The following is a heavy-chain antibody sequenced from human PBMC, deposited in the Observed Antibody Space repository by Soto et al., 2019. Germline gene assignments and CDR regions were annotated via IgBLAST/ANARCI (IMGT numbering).Heavy chain of an antibody. D-gene: IGHD6-19*01. V-gene: IGHV3-64D*09. J-gene: IGHJ4*02. CDR3: VKEGLAVADPFAY. Sequence: GGSLRLSCSASGFTFSSYAMHWVRQAPGKGLEYVSAISSNGGSTYYADSVKGRFTISRDNSKNTLYLQMSSLRAEDTAVYYCVKEGLAVADPFAYWGQGTLVTVSS. CDR2: ISSNGGST. CDR1: GFTFSSYA.